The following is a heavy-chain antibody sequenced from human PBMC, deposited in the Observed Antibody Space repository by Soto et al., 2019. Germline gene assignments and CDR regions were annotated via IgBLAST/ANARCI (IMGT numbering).Heavy chain of an antibody. Sequence: GGSLRLSCAASGFTCSRYWMHWVRQAPGEGLMWVSRINSDGSMTSYADSVKGRFTISRDNAKNTVYLHMNSLRAEDTARYYCERGKEQNNYLSYNYYDHWGQGTLVTVSS. CDR1: GFTCSRYW. CDR3: ERGKEQNNYLSYNYYDH. CDR2: INSDGSMT. V-gene: IGHV3-74*01. D-gene: IGHD3-10*01. J-gene: IGHJ5*02.